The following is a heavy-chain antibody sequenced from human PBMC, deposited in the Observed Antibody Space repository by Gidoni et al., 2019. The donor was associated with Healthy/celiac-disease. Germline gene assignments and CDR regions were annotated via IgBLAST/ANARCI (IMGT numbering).Heavy chain of an antibody. CDR2: IYYSGST. CDR3: ARQGRWEGIAVAGTGY. CDR1: GGSISSSSYY. J-gene: IGHJ4*02. Sequence: QLQLQESGPGLVKPSETLSLTCTVSGGSISSSSYYWGWIRQPPGKGLEWIGSIYYSGSTYYNPSLKSRVTISVDTSKNQFSLKLSSVTAADTAVYYCARQGRWEGIAVAGTGYWGQGTLVTVSS. V-gene: IGHV4-39*01. D-gene: IGHD6-19*01.